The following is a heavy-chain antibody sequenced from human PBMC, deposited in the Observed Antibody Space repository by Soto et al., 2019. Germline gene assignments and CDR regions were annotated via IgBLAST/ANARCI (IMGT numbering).Heavy chain of an antibody. CDR3: AKLELQQWLQGYFDY. CDR1: GFTFSSYV. CDR2: ISRSGDYT. Sequence: VRLSCAASGFTFSSYVMTWVRQAPGRGLELISAISRSGDYTYYADSVKGRFTISRDNSRNTLYVQMNSLRAEDTAVYYCAKLELQQWLQGYFDYWGQGALVAVSS. J-gene: IGHJ4*02. V-gene: IGHV3-23*01. D-gene: IGHD5-18*01.